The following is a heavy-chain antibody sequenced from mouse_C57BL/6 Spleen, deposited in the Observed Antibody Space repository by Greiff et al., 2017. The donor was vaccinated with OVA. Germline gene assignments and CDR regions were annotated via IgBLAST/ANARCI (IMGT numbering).Heavy chain of an antibody. CDR3: ARYGYHAMDY. CDR1: GYTFTSYW. V-gene: IGHV1-69*01. CDR2: IDPSDSYT. J-gene: IGHJ4*01. D-gene: IGHD1-1*02. Sequence: VQLQQSGAELVMPGASVKLSCKASGYTFTSYWMHWVKQRPGQGLEWIGEIDPSDSYTNYNQKFKGKSTLTVDKSSSTAYMQLSSLTSEDSAVYYCARYGYHAMDYWGQGTSVTVSS.